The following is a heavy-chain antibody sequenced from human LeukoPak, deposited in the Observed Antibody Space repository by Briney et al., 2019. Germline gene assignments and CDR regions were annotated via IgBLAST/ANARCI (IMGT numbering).Heavy chain of an antibody. V-gene: IGHV3-23*01. D-gene: IGHD6-13*01. J-gene: IGHJ4*02. CDR2: ISGSGSSP. Sequence: PSGGSLRLSCAASGFTFGSYAMSWVRQAPGKGLEWVSTISGSGSSPFYADSVKGRFTISRDNSKNTLYLQMNSLRAEDTAVFYCAKAQHSTIWGYFDYWGQGALVTVSS. CDR3: AKAQHSTIWGYFDY. CDR1: GFTFGSYA.